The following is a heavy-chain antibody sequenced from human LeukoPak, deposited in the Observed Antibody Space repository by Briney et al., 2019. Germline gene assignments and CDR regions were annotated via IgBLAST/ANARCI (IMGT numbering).Heavy chain of an antibody. CDR1: GFTFSGYW. CDR2: IKQDGREK. D-gene: IGHD2-8*02. J-gene: IGHJ4*02. CDR3: ATSTPGLDN. V-gene: IGHV3-7*02. Sequence: GGSLRLSCTASGFTFSGYWMSWVRQAPGKGLEWVANIKQDGREKYYVDSVRGRFTISRDNAKNSLYLQMNSLRAEDTAVYYCATSTPGLDNWGQGTLVTVSS.